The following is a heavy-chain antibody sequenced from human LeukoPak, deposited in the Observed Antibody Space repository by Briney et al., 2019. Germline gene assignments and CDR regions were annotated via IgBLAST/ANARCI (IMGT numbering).Heavy chain of an antibody. V-gene: IGHV4-39*01. Sequence: PSETLSLTCTISGGSIRSSSYHWGWVRQPPGNSLEWIGSVYYTGNTNYNPSLRSRVTISVDTSKNQFSLRLNSVTAADTSVYYCARGGNEWQQLSHNWFDPWGQGTLVTVSS. CDR3: ARGGNEWQQLSHNWFDP. CDR2: VYYTGNT. J-gene: IGHJ5*02. CDR1: GGSIRSSSYH. D-gene: IGHD5-24*01.